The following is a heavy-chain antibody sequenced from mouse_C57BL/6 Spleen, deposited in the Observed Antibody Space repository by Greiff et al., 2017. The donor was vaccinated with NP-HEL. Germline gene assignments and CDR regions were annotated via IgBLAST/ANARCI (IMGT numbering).Heavy chain of an antibody. CDR1: GYTFTSYW. Sequence: VQLQQSGAELVKPGASVKMSCKASGYTFTSYWITWVKQRPGQGLEWIGDIYPGSGSTNYNEKFKSKATLTVDTSSSTAYMQLSSLTSEDSAVYYCARRITTVVATDAMDYWGQGTSVTVSS. J-gene: IGHJ4*01. CDR2: IYPGSGST. V-gene: IGHV1-55*01. D-gene: IGHD1-1*01. CDR3: ARRITTVVATDAMDY.